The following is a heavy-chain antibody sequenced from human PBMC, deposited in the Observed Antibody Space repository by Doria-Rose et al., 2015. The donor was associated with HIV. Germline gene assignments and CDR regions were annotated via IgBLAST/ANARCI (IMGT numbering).Heavy chain of an antibody. D-gene: IGHD6-13*01. V-gene: IGHV2-26*01. CDR3: ARIKSSRWYHKYYFDF. CDR1: GVSLSSPGMG. J-gene: IGHJ4*02. CDR2: IVSDDER. Sequence: QITLKESGPVLVKPTETLTLTCTVSGVSLSSPGMGVSWIRQPPGKALEWHANIVSDDERSYKTSLKSRLTISRGTSKSQVVLTMTDMDPVDTATYYCARIKSSRWYHKYYFDFWGQGTLIIVSA.